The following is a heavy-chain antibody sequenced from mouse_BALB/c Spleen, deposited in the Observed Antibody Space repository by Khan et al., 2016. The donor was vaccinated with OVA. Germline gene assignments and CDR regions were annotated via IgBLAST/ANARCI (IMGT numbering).Heavy chain of an antibody. D-gene: IGHD1-1*01. CDR3: AGRSLRGDFDY. V-gene: IGHV1-7*01. CDR2: INPSTGYT. Sequence: QVQLQQSGAELAKPGASVKMSCKASGYTFINYWILWVKQRPGQGLEWIGYINPSTGYTEYNQNFKDKATLPADKSSSTAYMQLSSLTSEDSAVYYCAGRSLRGDFDYWGQGTTLTVSA. J-gene: IGHJ2*01. CDR1: GYTFINYW.